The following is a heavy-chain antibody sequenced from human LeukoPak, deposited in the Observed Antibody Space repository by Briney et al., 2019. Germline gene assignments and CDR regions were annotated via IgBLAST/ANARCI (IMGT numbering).Heavy chain of an antibody. V-gene: IGHV1-69*01. Sequence: SVKVSCKASGGTYSSYAISWVRQAPGQGLEWMGGIIPIFGTANYAQKFQGRVTITADESTSTAYMELSSLRSEDTAVYYCARCLPDILTGYERYYFDYWGQGTLVTVSS. CDR3: ARCLPDILTGYERYYFDY. D-gene: IGHD3-9*01. CDR2: IIPIFGTA. J-gene: IGHJ4*02. CDR1: GGTYSSYA.